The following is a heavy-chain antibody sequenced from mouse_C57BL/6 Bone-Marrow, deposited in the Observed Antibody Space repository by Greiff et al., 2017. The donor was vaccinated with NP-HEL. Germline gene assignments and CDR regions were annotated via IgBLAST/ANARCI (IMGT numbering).Heavy chain of an antibody. D-gene: IGHD2-4*01. CDR2: IYPGSGNT. J-gene: IGHJ2*01. Sequence: QVTLKVSGAELVRPGASVKLSCKASGYTFTDYYINWVKQRPGQGLEWIARIYPGSGNTYYNEKFKGKATLTAEKSSSTAYMQLSSLTSEDSAVYFCARSFYDDDGGYFDYWGQGTTLTVSS. CDR1: GYTFTDYY. CDR3: ARSFYDDDGGYFDY. V-gene: IGHV1-76*01.